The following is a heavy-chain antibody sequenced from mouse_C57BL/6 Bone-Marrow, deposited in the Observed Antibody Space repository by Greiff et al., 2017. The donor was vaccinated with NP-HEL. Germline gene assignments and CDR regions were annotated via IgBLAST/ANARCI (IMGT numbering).Heavy chain of an antibody. V-gene: IGHV5-9-1*02. CDR1: GFTFSSYA. J-gene: IGHJ2*01. Sequence: EVHLVESGEGLVKPGGSLKLSCAASGFTFSSYAMSWVRQTPEKRLEWVAYISSGGDYIYYADTVKGRFTIPRDNARNTLYLQMSSLKSEDTAMYYCTRVRLSYFFFDYWGQGTTLTVSS. D-gene: IGHD2-12*01. CDR2: ISSGGDYI. CDR3: TRVRLSYFFFDY.